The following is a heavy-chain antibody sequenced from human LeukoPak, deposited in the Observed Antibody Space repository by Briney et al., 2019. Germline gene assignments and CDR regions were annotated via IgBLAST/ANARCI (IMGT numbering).Heavy chain of an antibody. Sequence: ASVKVSCKASGGTFSSYAISWVRQAPGQGLEWMGWISAYNGNTNYAQKFQGRVTITADKSTSTAYMELSSLRSEDTAVYYCASGVTYYYDSSGYYDLDYWGQGTLVTVSS. CDR2: ISAYNGNT. D-gene: IGHD3-22*01. CDR3: ASGVTYYYDSSGYYDLDY. J-gene: IGHJ4*02. V-gene: IGHV1-69*10. CDR1: GGTFSSYA.